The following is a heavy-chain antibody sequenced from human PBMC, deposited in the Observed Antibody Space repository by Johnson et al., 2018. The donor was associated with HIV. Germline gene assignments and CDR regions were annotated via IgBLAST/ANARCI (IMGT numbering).Heavy chain of an antibody. CDR2: ISSSGDTT. CDR1: GFTFDDYG. V-gene: IGHV3-48*01. Sequence: VHLVESGGGLVKPGGSLRLSCAASGFTFDDYGMSWVRQSPGKGLEWISYISSSGDTTYYADSVKGRFTISRDNSKNTLYLQMNSLRAEDTAVYYCAATYYYDSSGSRYPFDIWGQGTMVTVSS. CDR3: AATYYYDSSGSRYPFDI. D-gene: IGHD3-22*01. J-gene: IGHJ3*02.